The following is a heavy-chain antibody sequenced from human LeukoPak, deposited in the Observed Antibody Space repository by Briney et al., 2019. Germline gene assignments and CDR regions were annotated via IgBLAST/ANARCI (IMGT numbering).Heavy chain of an antibody. V-gene: IGHV4-59*01. CDR2: IYYSGST. CDR3: ARELSRDGYKSHWFDP. J-gene: IGHJ5*02. CDR1: GGSICSYY. Sequence: SETLSLTCTVSGGSICSYYWSWIRQPPGKGLEWIGYIYYSGSTNYNPSLKSRVTISVDTSKNQFSLKLSSVTAADTAVYYCARELSRDGYKSHWFDPWGQGTLVTVSS. D-gene: IGHD5-24*01.